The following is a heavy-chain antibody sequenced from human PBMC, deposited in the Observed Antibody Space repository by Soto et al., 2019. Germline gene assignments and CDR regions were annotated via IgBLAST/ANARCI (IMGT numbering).Heavy chain of an antibody. V-gene: IGHV3-7*01. J-gene: IGHJ3*02. CDR1: GVILSSYW. Sequence: EVQLVESGGGFVQPGGSLRLSCVGSGVILSSYWMSWVCKAPGKGLEWVANIKPDGSGKYYVDSVKGRFTISRDNAKNSLYLQMNSLRAEDTAVYYCTSNIYYDFWSGYYAFDIWGQGTMVTVSS. CDR3: TSNIYYDFWSGYYAFDI. D-gene: IGHD3-3*01. CDR2: IKPDGSGK.